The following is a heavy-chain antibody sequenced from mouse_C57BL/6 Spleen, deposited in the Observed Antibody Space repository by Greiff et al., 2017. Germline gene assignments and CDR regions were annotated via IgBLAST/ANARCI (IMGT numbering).Heavy chain of an antibody. CDR3: TPYGNYSYWYFDV. J-gene: IGHJ1*03. CDR2: IDPEDGDT. V-gene: IGHV14-1*01. D-gene: IGHD2-1*01. CDR1: GFNIKDYY. Sequence: VQLQQSGAELVRPGASVKLSCTASGFNIKDYYMHWVKQRPAQGLEWIGRIDPEDGDTEYAPKFQGKATMTADPSSNTAYLQLSSLTSEDTAVYYCTPYGNYSYWYFDVWGTGTTVTVSS.